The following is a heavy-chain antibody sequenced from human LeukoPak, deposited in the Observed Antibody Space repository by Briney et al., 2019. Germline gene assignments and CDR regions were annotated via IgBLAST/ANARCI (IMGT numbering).Heavy chain of an antibody. CDR2: INSDGSVT. D-gene: IGHD1-26*01. CDR3: ARDRGALDY. CDR1: GFTFTNYW. J-gene: IGHJ4*02. Sequence: GGFLRLSCAASGFTFTNYWMHWVRQAPGEGLVWVSRINSDGSVTRYADSVKGRFTISRDNAKNTVFLQMNSLRTEDTAVYYCARDRGALDYWGQGTLVTVSS. V-gene: IGHV3-74*01.